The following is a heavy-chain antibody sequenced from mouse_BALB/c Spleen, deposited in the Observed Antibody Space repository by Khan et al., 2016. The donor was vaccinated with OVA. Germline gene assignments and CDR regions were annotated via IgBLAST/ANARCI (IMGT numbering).Heavy chain of an antibody. CDR1: GYTFTNYG. CDR2: INTYTGEP. V-gene: IGHV9-3-1*01. J-gene: IGHJ3*01. D-gene: IGHD3-2*02. CDR3: TRSQAKYLFAY. Sequence: QIQLVQSGPELKKPGETVKISCKASGYTFTNYGMNWVKQAPGKGLKWMGWINTYTGEPTYGDDFKGRFAFSLETSASTASLQIINLKNEDTATYFGTRSQAKYLFAYWGQGTLVTVSA.